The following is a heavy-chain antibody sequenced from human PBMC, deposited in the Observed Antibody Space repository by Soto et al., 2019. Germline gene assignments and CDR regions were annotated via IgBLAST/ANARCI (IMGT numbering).Heavy chain of an antibody. Sequence: QVQLQQWGAGLLKPSETLSLTCAVYGGSFSSYYLSWIRQPPGKGLEWIGESNHSGSTKYKPALKSRVTISADTSRNQFSLSLNALTAADTAVYYCASRHDFWSGARAFSWSQGTLVTVSS. CDR1: GGSFSSYY. CDR3: ASRHDFWSGARAFS. CDR2: SNHSGST. V-gene: IGHV4-34*01. D-gene: IGHD3-3*01. J-gene: IGHJ4*02.